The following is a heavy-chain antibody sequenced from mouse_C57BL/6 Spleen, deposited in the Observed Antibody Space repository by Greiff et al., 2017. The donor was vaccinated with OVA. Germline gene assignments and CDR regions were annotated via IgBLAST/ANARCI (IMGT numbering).Heavy chain of an antibody. CDR3: ARGRNYDGSSPLFEC. J-gene: IGHJ2*01. V-gene: IGHV1-52*01. Sequence: QVQLQQPGAELVRPGSSVKLSCKASGYTFTSYWMHWVKQRPIQGLEWIGNIDPSDSETHYNQKFKGKATLTVDTSSSTAYMQLSSLTSEDSAVYYCARGRNYDGSSPLFECWGQGTTLTVSS. CDR2: IDPSDSET. D-gene: IGHD1-1*01. CDR1: GYTFTSYW.